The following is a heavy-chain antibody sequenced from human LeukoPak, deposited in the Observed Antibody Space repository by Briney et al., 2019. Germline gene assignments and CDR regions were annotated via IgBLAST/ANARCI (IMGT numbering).Heavy chain of an antibody. Sequence: GGSLRLSCAASGFTFSDYYMSWIPQAPGKRLEWLLYISRTGSPTPYEDSVKSRFSVSSDNTTNSLSLELNSLRVDDTTIYYCARVGSTAEAGTPDYWGQGTLVTVSS. CDR1: GFTFSDYY. CDR3: ARVGSTAEAGTPDY. D-gene: IGHD6-13*01. J-gene: IGHJ4*02. CDR2: ISRTGSPT. V-gene: IGHV3-11*04.